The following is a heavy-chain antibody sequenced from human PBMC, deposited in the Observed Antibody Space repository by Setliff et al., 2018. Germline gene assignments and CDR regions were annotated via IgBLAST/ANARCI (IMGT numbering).Heavy chain of an antibody. CDR3: ARVRSSSWLVVNWFDP. CDR1: GYAFTGYY. V-gene: IGHV1-2*06. CDR2: INPNSGGT. Sequence: ASVKVSCKASGYAFTGYYMHWVRQAPGQGLEWMGRINPNSGGTNYAQKFQGRVTMTRDTSISTAYMELSRLRSDDTAVYYCARVRSSSWLVVNWFDPWGQGTQVTVSS. D-gene: IGHD6-13*01. J-gene: IGHJ5*02.